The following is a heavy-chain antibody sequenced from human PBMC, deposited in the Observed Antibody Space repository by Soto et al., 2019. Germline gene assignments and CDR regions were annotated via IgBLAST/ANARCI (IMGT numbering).Heavy chain of an antibody. D-gene: IGHD1-26*01. J-gene: IGHJ4*02. CDR2: IKSKTDGGTT. V-gene: IGHV3-15*01. CDR3: TTDYGANSGSYSLPYFDY. CDR1: GFTFSNAW. Sequence: GGSLRLSCAASGFTFSNAWMSWVRQAPGKGLEWVGRIKSKTDGGTTDYAAPVKGRFTISRDDSKNTLYLQMNSLKTEDTAVYYCTTDYGANSGSYSLPYFDYWGQGTPVTVSS.